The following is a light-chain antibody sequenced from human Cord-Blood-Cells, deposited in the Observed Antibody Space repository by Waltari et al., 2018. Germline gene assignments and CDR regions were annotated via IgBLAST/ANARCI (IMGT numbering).Light chain of an antibody. V-gene: IGKV1-NL1*01. J-gene: IGKJ4*01. CDR2: AAS. Sequence: DNQMTQSPSSLSASVGGRDHITCRASQSIRNSLAWYQQKTGKAPKHLLYAASRLESGGPSRFSVTGSRTDYTLTLSSLQPEDFATYSCLQYDSTPLTFGGGSKGEIK. CDR1: QSIRNS. CDR3: LQYDSTPLT.